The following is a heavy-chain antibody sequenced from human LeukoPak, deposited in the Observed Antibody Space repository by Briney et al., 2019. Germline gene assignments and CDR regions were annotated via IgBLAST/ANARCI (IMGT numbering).Heavy chain of an antibody. V-gene: IGHV3-73*01. CDR3: TSGTIGPGSNMDV. D-gene: IGHD1-26*01. CDR2: IRSKANSYAT. J-gene: IGHJ6*03. CDR1: GFTFSGSA. Sequence: GGSLRLSCAASGFTFSGSAMHWVRQASGKGLEWVGRIRSKANSYATAYAASVKGRFTISRDDSKSTAYLQMNSLKTEDTAVYYCTSGTIGPGSNMDVWGKGTTVTVSS.